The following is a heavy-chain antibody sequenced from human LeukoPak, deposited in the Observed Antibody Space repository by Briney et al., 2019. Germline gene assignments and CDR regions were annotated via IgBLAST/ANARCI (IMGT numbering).Heavy chain of an antibody. CDR2: IKADGSEN. J-gene: IGHJ4*02. V-gene: IGHV3-7*01. CDR3: ARQRYSDY. Sequence: HTGGPLRLSCAASGFTFIRYWKTWSPQAPGRGRGGVANIKADGSENAYVESVKGRFTISRDNAKNSLYLQLNSLRAGDTAVYFWARQRYSDYWGQGTLVTVSS. CDR1: GFTFIRYW. D-gene: IGHD1-1*01.